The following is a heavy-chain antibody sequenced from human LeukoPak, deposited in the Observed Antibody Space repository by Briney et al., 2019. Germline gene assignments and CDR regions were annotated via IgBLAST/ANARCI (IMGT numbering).Heavy chain of an antibody. CDR1: GGSISSGDYY. V-gene: IGHV4-30-4*08. CDR2: IYYSGST. D-gene: IGHD3-10*01. Sequence: PSETLSLTCTVSGGSISSGDYYWSWIRQPPGKGLEWIGYIYYSGSTYYNPSLKSRVTISVDTSKNQFSLKLNSVTAADTAVYYCARSRGIREVDPWGQGTLVTVSS. J-gene: IGHJ5*02. CDR3: ARSRGIREVDP.